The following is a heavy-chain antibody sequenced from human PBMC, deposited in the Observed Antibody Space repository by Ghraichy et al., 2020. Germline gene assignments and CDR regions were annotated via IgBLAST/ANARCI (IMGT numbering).Heavy chain of an antibody. CDR2: ISWDGGST. CDR1: GFTFDDYT. D-gene: IGHD5-12*01. V-gene: IGHV3-43*01. Sequence: GGSLRLSCAASGFTFDDYTMHWVRQAPGKGLEWVSLISWDGGSTYYADSVKGRFTISRDNSKNSLYLQMNSLRTEDTALYYCAKTLSPAPEVATLGYWGQGTLVTVSS. J-gene: IGHJ4*02. CDR3: AKTLSPAPEVATLGY.